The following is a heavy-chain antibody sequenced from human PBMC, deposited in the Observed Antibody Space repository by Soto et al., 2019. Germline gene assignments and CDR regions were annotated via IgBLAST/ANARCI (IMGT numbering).Heavy chain of an antibody. CDR2: INPNSGGT. CDR3: ARDNAGTSSNWFDP. Sequence: ASVKVSCKASGYTFTGYYMHWVRQAPGQGLEWMGWINPNSGGTNYAQKFQGWVTMTRDTSISTAYMELSRLRSDDTAVYYCARDNAGTSSNWFDPWGQGTLVTVSS. V-gene: IGHV1-2*04. D-gene: IGHD1-7*01. J-gene: IGHJ5*02. CDR1: GYTFTGYY.